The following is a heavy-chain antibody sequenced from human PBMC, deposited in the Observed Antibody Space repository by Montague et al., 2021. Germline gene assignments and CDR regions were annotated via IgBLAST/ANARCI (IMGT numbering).Heavy chain of an antibody. J-gene: IGHJ3*02. V-gene: IGHV3-74*01. Sequence: SLRLSCAASGFSFSSYWMHWVRQAPGKGLLWVSRITLDGSSTTFADSVKGRFTTSRDNAKATLYLQMNSLRVGDTAVYYCARNLASAAPGAFDIWGQGTMVTVSS. CDR1: GFSFSSYW. CDR3: ARNLASAAPGAFDI. CDR2: ITLDGSST. D-gene: IGHD6-13*01.